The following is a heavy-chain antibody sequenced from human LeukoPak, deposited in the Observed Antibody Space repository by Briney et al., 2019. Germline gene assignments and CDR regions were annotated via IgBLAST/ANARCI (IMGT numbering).Heavy chain of an antibody. CDR2: IYPGDSDT. CDR3: ARGGLNYYDSSGYFL. CDR1: GYSFTSYW. J-gene: IGHJ4*02. V-gene: IGHV5-51*01. D-gene: IGHD3-22*01. Sequence: GESLKISCKGSGYSFTSYWIGWVRQMPGKGLEWMGIIYPGDSDTSYSPSFQGQVTISADKSISTAYLQWSSLKASDTAMYYCARGGLNYYDSSGYFLWGQGTLVTVSP.